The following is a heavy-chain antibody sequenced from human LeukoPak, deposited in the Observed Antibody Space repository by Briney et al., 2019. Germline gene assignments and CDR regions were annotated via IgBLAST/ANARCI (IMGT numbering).Heavy chain of an antibody. CDR3: AREGYSSGNDAFDI. J-gene: IGHJ3*02. CDR2: IYYSGIT. Sequence: SQTLSLTCTVSGGSISSGGYYWSWIRQHPGKGLEWIVYIYYSGITYYNPSLKSRVTISLDTSKNQFSLKLSSVTAADTAVYYCAREGYSSGNDAFDIWGQGTMVTVSS. CDR1: GGSISSGGYY. D-gene: IGHD6-19*01. V-gene: IGHV4-31*03.